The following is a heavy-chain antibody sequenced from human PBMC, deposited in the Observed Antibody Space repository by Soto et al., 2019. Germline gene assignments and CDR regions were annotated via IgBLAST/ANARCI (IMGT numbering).Heavy chain of an antibody. Sequence: SETLSLTCTVSGGSISSSSYYWGWIRQPPGKGLEWIGSIYYSGSTYYNPSLKSRVTISVDTSKNQFSLKLSSVTAADTAVYYCARLDEMYYYDSSGYYWFDPWGQGTLVTVSS. J-gene: IGHJ5*02. CDR2: IYYSGST. V-gene: IGHV4-39*01. D-gene: IGHD3-22*01. CDR1: GGSISSSSYY. CDR3: ARLDEMYYYDSSGYYWFDP.